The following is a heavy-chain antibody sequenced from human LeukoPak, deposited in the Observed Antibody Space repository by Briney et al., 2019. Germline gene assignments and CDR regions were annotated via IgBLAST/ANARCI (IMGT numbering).Heavy chain of an antibody. CDR1: GGTFSTYA. D-gene: IGHD2-15*01. J-gene: IGHJ5*02. V-gene: IGHV1-69*13. Sequence: SVKLSCKASGGTFSTYAISWVRQAPGQGFEWMGGIIPIFGTANYAQKFQGRVTITADEATSTAYMELSSLRSEATAVYYCALGYCSGGSCYRSWFDPWGQGTLVTVSS. CDR2: IIPIFGTA. CDR3: ALGYCSGGSCYRSWFDP.